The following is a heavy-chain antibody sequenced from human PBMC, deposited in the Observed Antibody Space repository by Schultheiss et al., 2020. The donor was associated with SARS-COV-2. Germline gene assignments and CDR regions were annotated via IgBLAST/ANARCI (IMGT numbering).Heavy chain of an antibody. D-gene: IGHD4-17*01. CDR2: ISAYNGNT. V-gene: IGHV1-18*01. J-gene: IGHJ4*02. CDR3: ARGTPSGDYED. Sequence: GESLKISCKASGYTFTSYGISWVRQAPGQGLEWMGWISAYNGNTNYAQKLQGRVTMTTDTSTSTAYMELRSLRSDDTAVYYCARGTPSGDYEDWGQGTLVTVSS. CDR1: GYTFTSYG.